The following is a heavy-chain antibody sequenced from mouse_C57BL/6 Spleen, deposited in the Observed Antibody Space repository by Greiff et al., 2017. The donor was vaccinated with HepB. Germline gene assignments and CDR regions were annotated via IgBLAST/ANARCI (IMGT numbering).Heavy chain of an antibody. V-gene: IGHV1-76*01. CDR1: GYTFTDYY. D-gene: IGHD2-4*01. J-gene: IGHJ3*01. Sequence: VQVVESGAELVRPGASVKLSCKASGYTFTDYYINWVKQRPGQGLEWIARIYPGSGNTYYNEKFKGKATLTAEKSSSTAYMQLSSLTSEDSAVYFCARGNDYDAWFAYWGQGTLVTVSA. CDR2: IYPGSGNT. CDR3: ARGNDYDAWFAY.